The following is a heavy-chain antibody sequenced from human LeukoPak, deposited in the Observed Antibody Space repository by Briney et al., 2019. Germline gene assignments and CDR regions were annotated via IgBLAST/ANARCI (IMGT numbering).Heavy chain of an antibody. V-gene: IGHV3-48*04. CDR1: GFTFSNYS. J-gene: IGHJ4*02. CDR3: ARGDLYDYVWGSYRYPPGFDY. Sequence: PGGSLRLSCEASGFTFSNYSMNWVRQAPGKGLEWVSYIRSSSSTIYYADSVKGRFTISRDNAKNSLYLQMNSLRAEDTAVYYCARGDLYDYVWGSYRYPPGFDYWGQGTLVTVSS. D-gene: IGHD3-16*02. CDR2: IRSSSSTI.